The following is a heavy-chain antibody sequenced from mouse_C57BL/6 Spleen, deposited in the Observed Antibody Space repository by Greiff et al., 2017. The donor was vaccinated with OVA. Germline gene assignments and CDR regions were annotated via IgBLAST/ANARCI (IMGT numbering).Heavy chain of an antibody. CDR3: ARWRVDFAMDD. J-gene: IGHJ4*01. CDR1: GFTFTDYY. Sequence: VQLKESGGGLVQPGGSLSLSCAASGFTFTDYYMSWVRQPPGKALEWLGFIRNKANGYTTEYSASVKGRFTIYRDNSQSILYLQMDALRAEDSATYYCARWRVDFAMDDWGQGTSVTVSS. CDR2: IRNKANGYTT. V-gene: IGHV7-3*01.